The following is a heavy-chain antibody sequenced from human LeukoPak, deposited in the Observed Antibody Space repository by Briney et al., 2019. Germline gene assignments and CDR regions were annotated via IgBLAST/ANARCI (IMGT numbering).Heavy chain of an antibody. CDR1: GGTFSSYA. V-gene: IGHV1-69*06. D-gene: IGHD2-2*02. J-gene: IGHJ2*01. CDR2: IIPIFGTA. CDR3: ARVPVVPAAIGLWYFDL. Sequence: SVKASCKASGGTFSSYAISWVRQAPGQGLEWMGGIIPIFGTANYAQKFQGRVTITADKSTSTAYMELSSLRSEDTAVYYCARVPVVPAAIGLWYFDLWGRGTLVTVSS.